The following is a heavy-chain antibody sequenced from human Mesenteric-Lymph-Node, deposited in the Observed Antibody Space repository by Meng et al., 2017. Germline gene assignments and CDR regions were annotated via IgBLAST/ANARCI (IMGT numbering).Heavy chain of an antibody. Sequence: ASVKVSCKASGYTFTSYDIIWVRQATGQGPEWMGWMNPNSGNTGYAQKFQGRLTMTRNTAISTAYMELSRLRSDDTAVYYCARDRPHYYDSSGYYHIDAFDIWGQGTMVTVSS. D-gene: IGHD3-22*01. CDR2: MNPNSGNT. J-gene: IGHJ3*02. CDR1: GYTFTSYD. CDR3: ARDRPHYYDSSGYYHIDAFDI. V-gene: IGHV1-8*01.